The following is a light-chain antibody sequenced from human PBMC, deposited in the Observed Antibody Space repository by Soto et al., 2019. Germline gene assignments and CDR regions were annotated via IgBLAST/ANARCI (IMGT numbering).Light chain of an antibody. J-gene: IGKJ1*01. CDR3: QQYYTYST. Sequence: DIQMTQSPSTLSASVGDRVTITCRASQSISSWLAWYQQKPGKAPKLLIYDASSLESGVPSRFSGSGSGTEFTLTISRLEPEDFAVYYCQQYYTYSTFGQGTKVDIK. CDR2: DAS. CDR1: QSISSW. V-gene: IGKV1-5*01.